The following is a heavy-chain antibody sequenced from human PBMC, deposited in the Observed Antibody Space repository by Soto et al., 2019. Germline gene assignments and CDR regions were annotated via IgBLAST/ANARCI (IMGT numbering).Heavy chain of an antibody. J-gene: IGHJ4*02. V-gene: IGHV3-30*03. CDR3: AGYCSSTSCHFDY. D-gene: IGHD2-2*03. Sequence: VQLVESGGGLVQPGGSLRLSCAASGFTFSSYGMHWVRQAPGKGLEWVAVISYDGSNKYYADSVKGRFTISRDNSKNTLYLQMNSLRAEDTAVYYCAGYCSSTSCHFDYWGQGTLVTVSS. CDR1: GFTFSSYG. CDR2: ISYDGSNK.